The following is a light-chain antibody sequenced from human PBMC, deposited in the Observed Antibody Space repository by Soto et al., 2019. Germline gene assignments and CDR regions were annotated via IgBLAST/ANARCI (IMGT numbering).Light chain of an antibody. J-gene: IGKJ1*01. CDR2: GAS. Sequence: EIVLTQSPGTLSLSPGDRATLSCRASQSVSRSYLGWYQQKPGQAPRLLMYGASIRAAGVPDRFSGRGSGTEFTLTISRLEPEDFTVYYCHHYETFGQGTKVEIK. V-gene: IGKV3-20*01. CDR3: HHYET. CDR1: QSVSRSY.